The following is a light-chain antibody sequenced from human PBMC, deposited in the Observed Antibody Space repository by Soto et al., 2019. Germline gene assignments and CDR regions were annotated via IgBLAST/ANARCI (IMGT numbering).Light chain of an antibody. J-gene: IGLJ1*01. CDR3: SSYVGTNSYV. V-gene: IGLV2-8*01. CDR2: EVY. CDR1: SSDVGGYNY. Sequence: QSALTQPPSASGSPGQSVTISCTGTSSDVGGYNYVSWYQHHPGKAPKLIIYEVYKRPSGVPDRFSGSKSGNTAALTVSGLQAEDEADYYCSSYVGTNSYVFRTGTKATVL.